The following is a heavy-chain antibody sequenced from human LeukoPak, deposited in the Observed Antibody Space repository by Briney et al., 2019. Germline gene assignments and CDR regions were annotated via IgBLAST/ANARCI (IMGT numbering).Heavy chain of an antibody. D-gene: IGHD1-26*01. V-gene: IGHV3-7*01. CDR1: GFTFSSYW. CDR3: ARVGSYYGVWHFDY. J-gene: IGHJ4*02. CDR2: IKQDGSEK. Sequence: GGSLRLSCAASGFTFSSYWMSWVRQAPGKGLEWVANIKQDGSEKYYIDSVKGRYTIVRDNAKNSMYLQMNSLRAEDTAVYYGARVGSYYGVWHFDYWGQGTLVTVSS.